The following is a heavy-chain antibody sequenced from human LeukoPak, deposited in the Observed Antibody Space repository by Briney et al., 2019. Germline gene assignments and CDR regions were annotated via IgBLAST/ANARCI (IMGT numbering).Heavy chain of an antibody. J-gene: IGHJ4*02. D-gene: IGHD1-26*01. V-gene: IGHV3-11*04. Sequence: GGSLRLSCAASGFTFSDYYMSWIRQAPGKGLEWVSYISSSGSTIYYADSVKGRFTISRDNAKNSLYLQMNSLRAEDTAVYYCVKAYSGKYYDYFDYWGQGTLVTVSS. CDR1: GFTFSDYY. CDR2: ISSSGSTI. CDR3: VKAYSGKYYDYFDY.